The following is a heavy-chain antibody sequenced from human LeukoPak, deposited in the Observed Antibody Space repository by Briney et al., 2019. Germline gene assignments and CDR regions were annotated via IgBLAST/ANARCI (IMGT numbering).Heavy chain of an antibody. D-gene: IGHD3-16*01. V-gene: IGHV3-48*02. J-gene: IGHJ4*02. CDR3: ARVASYDNPDY. CDR2: ISTSSTR. CDR1: GFSFSSYS. Sequence: GGSLRLSCAASGFSFSSYSMSWVRQAPGKGLEWISYISTSSTRYYADPVKGRFTISRDNAKNSLYLQMNSLRDEDTAVYYCARVASYDNPDYWGQGTLVTVSS.